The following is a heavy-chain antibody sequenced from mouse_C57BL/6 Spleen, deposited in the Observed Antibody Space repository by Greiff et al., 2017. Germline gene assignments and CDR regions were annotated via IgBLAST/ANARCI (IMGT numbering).Heavy chain of an antibody. CDR1: GFTFSDYY. CDR3: ARQGGYGTGYFDV. V-gene: IGHV5-12*01. Sequence: EVKLVESGGGLVQPGGSLKLSCAASGFTFSDYYMYWVRQTPEKRLEWVAYISNGGGSTYYPDTVKGRFTISRDNAKNTLYLQMSRLKSEDTAMYYCARQGGYGTGYFDVWGTGTTVTVSS. J-gene: IGHJ1*03. D-gene: IGHD1-1*01. CDR2: ISNGGGST.